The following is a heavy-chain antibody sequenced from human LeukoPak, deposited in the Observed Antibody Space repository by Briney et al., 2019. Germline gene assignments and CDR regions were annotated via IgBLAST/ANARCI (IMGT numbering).Heavy chain of an antibody. CDR3: ARGRGAFDI. V-gene: IGHV4-30-2*01. J-gene: IGHJ3*02. CDR1: GGSISSGGYS. Sequence: PSQTLSLTCAVSGGSISSGGYSWSWIRQPPGKGLEWIGYIYHSGSTYYNPSLKSRVTISVDRSKNQFSLKLSSVTAADTAVYYCARGRGAFDIWGQGTTVTVSS. CDR2: IYHSGST.